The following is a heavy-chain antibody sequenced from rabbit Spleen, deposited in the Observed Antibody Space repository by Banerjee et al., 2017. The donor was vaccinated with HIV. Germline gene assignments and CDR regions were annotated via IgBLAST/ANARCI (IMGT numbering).Heavy chain of an antibody. CDR2: IDPIFGTT. V-gene: IGHV1S7*01. Sequence: QLKESGGGLVQPGGSLKLSCKASGFTLSSYYMNWVRQAPGKGLEWIGYIDPIFGTTAYATWVNDRFTISSHNAQNTLYLQLNSLTAADTATYFCVREVAAKFSLWGPGTLVTVS. CDR1: GFTLSSYY. D-gene: IGHD4-1*01. CDR3: VREVAAKFSL. J-gene: IGHJ4*01.